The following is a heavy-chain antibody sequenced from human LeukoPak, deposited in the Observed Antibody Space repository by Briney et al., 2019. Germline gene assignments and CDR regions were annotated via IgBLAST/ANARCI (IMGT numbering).Heavy chain of an antibody. D-gene: IGHD3-10*01. J-gene: IGHJ4*02. CDR1: GFTFSSYA. Sequence: AGGSLRLSCAASGFTFSSYAMSWVRQAPGEGLEWVSAISGSGGSTYYADSVNGRFTISRGNSKNTLYLQMNSLRAEDTAVYYCAPLRDRGVVYWGQGTLVTVSS. CDR3: APLRDRGVVY. V-gene: IGHV3-23*01. CDR2: ISGSGGST.